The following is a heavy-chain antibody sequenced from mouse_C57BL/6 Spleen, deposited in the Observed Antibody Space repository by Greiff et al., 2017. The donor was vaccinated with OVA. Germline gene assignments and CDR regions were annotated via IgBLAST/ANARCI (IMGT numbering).Heavy chain of an antibody. CDR2: IDPSDSYT. CDR1: GYTFTSYW. Sequence: VKLMESGAELVMPGASVKLSCKASGYTFTSYWMHWVKQRPGQGLEWIGEIDPSDSYTNYNQKFKGKSTLTVDKSSSTAYMQLSSLTSEDSAVYYCARFDYDGAFAYWGQGTLVTVSA. J-gene: IGHJ3*01. V-gene: IGHV1-69*01. CDR3: ARFDYDGAFAY. D-gene: IGHD2-4*01.